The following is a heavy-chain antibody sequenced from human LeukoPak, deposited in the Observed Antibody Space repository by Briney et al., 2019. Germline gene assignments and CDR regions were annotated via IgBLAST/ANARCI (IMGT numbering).Heavy chain of an antibody. CDR2: IYSGGST. CDR3: AREDSYGPLDY. J-gene: IGHJ4*02. CDR1: GFTFSSYG. D-gene: IGHD5-18*01. V-gene: IGHV3-66*01. Sequence: GGSLRLSCAASGFTFSSYGMPWVRQAPGKGLEWVSVIYSGGSTYYADSVKGRFTISRDNSKNTLYLQMNSLRAEGTAVYYCAREDSYGPLDYWGQGTLVTVSS.